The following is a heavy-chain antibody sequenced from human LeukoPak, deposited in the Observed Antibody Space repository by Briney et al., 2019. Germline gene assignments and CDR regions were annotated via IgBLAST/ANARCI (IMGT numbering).Heavy chain of an antibody. J-gene: IGHJ4*02. CDR2: SGSGVNR. V-gene: IGHV3-23*01. CDR1: GFTFSSYE. Sequence: PGGSLRLSCAASGFTFSSYEMNWVRQAPGKGLEWVSCSGSGVNRDYADSVKGRFIISRDNSKNTLYLQMHSLRAEDTAVYYCAKGISPMISLLYFDYWGQGTLVTVSS. D-gene: IGHD3-22*01. CDR3: AKGISPMISLLYFDY.